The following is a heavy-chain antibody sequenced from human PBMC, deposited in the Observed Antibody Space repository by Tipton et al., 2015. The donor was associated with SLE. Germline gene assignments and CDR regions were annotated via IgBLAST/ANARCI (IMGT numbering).Heavy chain of an antibody. Sequence: QVQLVQSGAEVKKPGASVRVSCMAFGFTFTNYYIHWVRQAPGQGLEWVGIINPSGGITSYAQKFQDRATMTTDTSTTIVYLELSSLRSEDTAVYYCARHYDQLAHFDHWGQGTLVTVSS. CDR2: INPSGGIT. CDR1: GFTFTNYY. V-gene: IGHV1-46*01. CDR3: ARHYDQLAHFDH. D-gene: IGHD2-2*01. J-gene: IGHJ4*02.